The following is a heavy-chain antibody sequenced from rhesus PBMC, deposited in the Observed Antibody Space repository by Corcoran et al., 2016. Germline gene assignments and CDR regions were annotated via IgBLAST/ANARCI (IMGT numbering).Heavy chain of an antibody. D-gene: IGHD1-1-1*01. J-gene: IGHJ6*01. CDR2: ISNGGGCT. Sequence: EVQLVESGGGLVQPGGSLRLSCAASGFTFSSYDMSWFRQAPGKGLEWVSRISNGGGCTGDADAGKSSFTISRDNAKNTLYLQMDSLRAEDTARYYCARDRRGMGGGLDFWGQGVVVTVSS. CDR1: GFTFSSYD. CDR3: ARDRRGMGGGLDF. V-gene: IGHV3-59*01.